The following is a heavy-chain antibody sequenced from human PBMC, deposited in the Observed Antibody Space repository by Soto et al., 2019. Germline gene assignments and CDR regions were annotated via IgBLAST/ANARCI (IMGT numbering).Heavy chain of an antibody. CDR1: GGSISSSNW. J-gene: IGHJ3*02. D-gene: IGHD3-3*01. CDR3: ARGLAGPLGYDFWSGYDAFDI. V-gene: IGHV4-4*02. Sequence: SETLSLTCAVSGGSISSSNWWSWVRQPPGKGLEWIGEIYHSGSTNYNPSLKSRVTISVDKSKNQFSLKLSSVTAADTAVYYCARGLAGPLGYDFWSGYDAFDIWGQGTMVTVSS. CDR2: IYHSGST.